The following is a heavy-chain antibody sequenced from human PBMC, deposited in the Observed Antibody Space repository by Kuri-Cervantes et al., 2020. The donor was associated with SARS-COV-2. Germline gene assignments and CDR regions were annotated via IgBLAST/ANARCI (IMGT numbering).Heavy chain of an antibody. CDR3: ARDGDCSSTSCSNWFDP. V-gene: IGHV1-69*13. CDR2: IIPIFGTA. CDR1: GGTFSSYA. J-gene: IGHJ5*02. D-gene: IGHD2-2*01. Sequence: SVKVSCKASGGTFSSYAISWVRQAPGQGLEWMGGIIPIFGTANYAQKFQGRVTITADESTSTAYMELSSLRSEDTAGYYCARDGDCSSTSCSNWFDPWGQGTLVTVSS.